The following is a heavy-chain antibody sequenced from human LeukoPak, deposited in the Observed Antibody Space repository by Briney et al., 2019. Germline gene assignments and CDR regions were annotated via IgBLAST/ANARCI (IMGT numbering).Heavy chain of an antibody. CDR2: ISYDGSKK. CDR1: GFTFSSYA. CDR3: ARERDATSGMDV. D-gene: IGHD5-12*01. V-gene: IGHV3-30-3*01. Sequence: GGSLRLSCAASGFTFSSYAMHWVRQAPGKGLEWVAVISYDGSKKYYADAVKGRFTISRDNSKNTLYLQMNSLRAEDTAVYYCARERDATSGMDVWGQGTTVTVSS. J-gene: IGHJ6*02.